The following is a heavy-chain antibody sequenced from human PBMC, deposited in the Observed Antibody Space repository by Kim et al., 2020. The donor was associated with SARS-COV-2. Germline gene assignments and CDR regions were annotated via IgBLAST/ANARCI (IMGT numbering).Heavy chain of an antibody. CDR2: ISYDGSNK. D-gene: IGHD1-26*01. CDR3: AKYSGYYDY. CDR1: GFTFSSYG. V-gene: IGHV3-30*18. J-gene: IGHJ4*02. Sequence: GGSLRLSCAASGFTFSSYGTHWVRQAPGKGLEWVAVISYDGSNKYYADSVKGRFTISRDNSKNTLYLQMNSLRPEDTAVYYCAKYSGYYDYWGQGTLVTVSS.